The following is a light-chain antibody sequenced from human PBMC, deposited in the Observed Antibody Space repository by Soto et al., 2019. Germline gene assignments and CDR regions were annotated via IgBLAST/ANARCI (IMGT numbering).Light chain of an antibody. Sequence: QSVLTQPPSASGSPGQSVTISCTGTSSDVGGYNYVSWYQQYPGKAPKLMIYEVSKRPSGVPDRFSGSKSGNTASLTVSGLQAEDEADYYCSSYAGSNNRVFGGGTKVTVL. CDR3: SSYAGSNNRV. CDR2: EVS. J-gene: IGLJ2*01. CDR1: SSDVGGYNY. V-gene: IGLV2-8*01.